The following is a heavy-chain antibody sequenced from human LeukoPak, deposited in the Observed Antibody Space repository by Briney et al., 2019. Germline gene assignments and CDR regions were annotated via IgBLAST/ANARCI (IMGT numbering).Heavy chain of an antibody. CDR2: ISYDGSNK. J-gene: IGHJ6*02. Sequence: PGGSLRLSCAASGFTFSSYAMHWVRQAPGKGLEWVAVISYDGSNKYYADSVKGRFTISRDNSKNTLYLQMNSLRAEDTAVYYCARSGLSGYDWVYYYGMDVWGQRTTVTVSS. V-gene: IGHV3-30-3*01. CDR3: ARSGLSGYDWVYYYGMDV. CDR1: GFTFSSYA. D-gene: IGHD5-12*01.